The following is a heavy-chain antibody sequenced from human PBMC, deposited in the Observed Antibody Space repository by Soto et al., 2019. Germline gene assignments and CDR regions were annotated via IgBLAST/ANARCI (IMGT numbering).Heavy chain of an antibody. V-gene: IGHV3-74*01. J-gene: IGHJ4*02. CDR1: GFTFSNYW. CDR2: IDHDGPT. Sequence: EVQLVESVGGRVQPGGSLRLSCAGSGFTFSNYWMHWVRQAPGKGLEWVSRIDHDGPTDYADSVRGRFTISRDNAENTLYLQMNSLRPEDTAVYYCVRDSHGDYWGQGTLVTVSS. CDR3: VRDSHGDY.